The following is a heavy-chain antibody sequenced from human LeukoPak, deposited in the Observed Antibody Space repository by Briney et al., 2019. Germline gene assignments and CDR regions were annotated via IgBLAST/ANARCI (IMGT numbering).Heavy chain of an antibody. Sequence: GGSLRLSCVASGFTFSDYAMSWVRQAPGKGLEWVSGISDSGRSSYYSDSVKGRCTISRDNSKNTVSLQINNLRTEDTAVYFCARHDSFIPFWGQGTLVTVTS. CDR2: ISDSGRSS. J-gene: IGHJ4*02. D-gene: IGHD3-16*02. V-gene: IGHV3-23*01. CDR1: GFTFSDYA. CDR3: ARHDSFIPF.